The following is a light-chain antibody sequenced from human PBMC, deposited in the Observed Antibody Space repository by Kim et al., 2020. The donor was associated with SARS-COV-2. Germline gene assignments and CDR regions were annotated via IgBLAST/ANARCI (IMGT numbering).Light chain of an antibody. J-gene: IGKJ1*01. Sequence: EIVMTQSPATLSVSPGERVTLSCRASQSIRSDLAWYQQKPGQAPRLLIYGISTRATGIPTRFSGSGSGTEFTLTISSLQSEDSAVYYCQQYDNWLGTFGQGTKVEIK. CDR1: QSIRSD. V-gene: IGKV3-15*01. CDR2: GIS. CDR3: QQYDNWLGT.